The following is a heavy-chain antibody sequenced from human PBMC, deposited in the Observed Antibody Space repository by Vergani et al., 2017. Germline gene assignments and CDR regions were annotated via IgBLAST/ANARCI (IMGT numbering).Heavy chain of an antibody. D-gene: IGHD1-26*01. CDR3: AKGGRAKAYLRRDYYFDY. CDR1: GFTFSSYA. J-gene: IGHJ4*02. Sequence: TASGFTFSSYAMSWVRQAPGKGLEWVSAISGSGGSTYYADSVKGRFTISRDNSKNTLYLQMNSLRAEDTAVYDCAKGGRAKAYLRRDYYFDYWGQGTLVTVSS. V-gene: IGHV3-23*01. CDR2: ISGSGGST.